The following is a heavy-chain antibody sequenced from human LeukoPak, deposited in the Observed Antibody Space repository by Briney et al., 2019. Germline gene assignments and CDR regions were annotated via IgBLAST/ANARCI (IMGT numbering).Heavy chain of an antibody. D-gene: IGHD3-3*01. CDR3: ARGGTIFGVVIQIFDY. CDR2: ISSSSSYI. V-gene: IGHV3-21*01. Sequence: PGGSLRLSCAASGFTFSGYSMNWVRQAPGKGLEWVSSISSSSSYIYYADSVKGRFTISGDNAKNSLYLQMNSLRAEDTAVYYCARGGTIFGVVIQIFDYWGQGTLVTVSS. J-gene: IGHJ4*02. CDR1: GFTFSGYS.